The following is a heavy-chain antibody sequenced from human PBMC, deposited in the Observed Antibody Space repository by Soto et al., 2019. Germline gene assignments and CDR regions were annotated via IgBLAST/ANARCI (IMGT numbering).Heavy chain of an antibody. CDR1: GGSISSDNYH. CDR3: AREAHRGDRDYYGLDV. V-gene: IGHV4-30-4*08. J-gene: IGHJ6*02. D-gene: IGHD2-21*02. Sequence: QVQLQQSGPGLVKPSQTLSLTCTVSGGSISSDNYHWTWIRQSPGKGLEWIGYIYYSGSIIYNPSFHSLVTISVDTSYNKFSLQLSSVTAADTAVYFCAREAHRGDRDYYGLDVWGQGTTVTVSS. CDR2: IYYSGSI.